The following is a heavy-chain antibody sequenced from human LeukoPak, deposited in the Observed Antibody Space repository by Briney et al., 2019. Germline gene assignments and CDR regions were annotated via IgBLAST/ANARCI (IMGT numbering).Heavy chain of an antibody. J-gene: IGHJ4*02. V-gene: IGHV4-59*11. D-gene: IGHD3/OR15-3a*01. CDR2: IYYSGST. CDR3: ARVDWYFDY. CDR1: GGSISSHY. Sequence: PSETLSLTCTVSGGSISSHYWSWIRQPTGKGLEWIGYIYYSGSTNYNPSLKSRVTILVDTSKNQFSLKLSSVTAADTAVYYCARVDWYFDYWGQGTLVTVSS.